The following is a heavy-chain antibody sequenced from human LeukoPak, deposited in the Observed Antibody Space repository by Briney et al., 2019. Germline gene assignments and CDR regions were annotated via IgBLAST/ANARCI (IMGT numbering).Heavy chain of an antibody. CDR3: AGPPRYCSSTSCSFDY. CDR2: TYYSGST. CDR1: GGSISSYY. J-gene: IGHJ4*02. D-gene: IGHD2-2*01. Sequence: SETLSLTCTVSGGSISSYYWSWIRQPPGKGLEWIGYTYYSGSTNYNPSLKSRVTISVDTSKNQFSLKLSSVTAADTAVYYCAGPPRYCSSTSCSFDYWGQGTLVTVS. V-gene: IGHV4-59*01.